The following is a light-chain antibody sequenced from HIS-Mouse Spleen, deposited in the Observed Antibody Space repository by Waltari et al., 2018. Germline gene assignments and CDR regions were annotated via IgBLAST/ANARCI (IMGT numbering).Light chain of an antibody. J-gene: IGKJ2*01. CDR3: QQRSNWPYT. CDR1: QRVSSY. CDR2: DAS. Sequence: IVLIQSPAPLSLSPGERATLYCRPSQRVSSYLPWYQQKPGQAPRLLIYDASNRATGIPARFSGSGSGTDFTLTISSLEPEDFAVYYCQQRSNWPYTFGQGTKLEIK. V-gene: IGKV3-11*01.